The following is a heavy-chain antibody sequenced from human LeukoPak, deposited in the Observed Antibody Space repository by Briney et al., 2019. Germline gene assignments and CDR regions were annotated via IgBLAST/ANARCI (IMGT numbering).Heavy chain of an antibody. D-gene: IGHD3-3*01. CDR3: AKDGGVLNYYYYMDF. J-gene: IGHJ6*03. Sequence: GGSLRLSCAASGFAFSSYGMHWVRQAPGKGLEWVAVIWYDGSNKYYADSVKGRFTISRDNSKNTLYLQMNSLRAEDTALYYCAKDGGVLNYYYYMDFWGKGTTVTVSS. CDR1: GFAFSSYG. V-gene: IGHV3-33*06. CDR2: IWYDGSNK.